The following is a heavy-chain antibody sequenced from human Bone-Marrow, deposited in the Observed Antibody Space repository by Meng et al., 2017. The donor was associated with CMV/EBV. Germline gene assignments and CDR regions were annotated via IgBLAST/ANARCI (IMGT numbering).Heavy chain of an antibody. CDR3: AKEDITIFGVAPIDY. D-gene: IGHD3-3*01. J-gene: IGHJ4*02. CDR2: MRFDGTKT. V-gene: IGHV3-30*02. Sequence: GESLKISCLASGFTFRSYGMHWVRQAPGKGLEWVAFMRFDGTKTYYGDSVKGRFTISRDNSRNTLYLQMNSLRVDDTAVYYCAKEDITIFGVAPIDYWGQGKLVTVSS. CDR1: GFTFRSYG.